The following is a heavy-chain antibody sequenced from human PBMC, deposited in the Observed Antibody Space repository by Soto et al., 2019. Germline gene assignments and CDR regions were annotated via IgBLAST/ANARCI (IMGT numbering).Heavy chain of an antibody. CDR3: TNNFV. J-gene: IGHJ4*02. V-gene: IGHV3-73*01. CDR2: VRSKTNNYAQ. CDR1: GFAFNDSA. D-gene: IGHD2-15*01. Sequence: DVQVVQSGGGLVQPGGSLKLSCAASGFAFNDSAMHWVRQASGKGLEWVARVRSKTNNYAQAYPVSVRGRFTVSRDDSMGTTYLQMNSLKNEDTAMYYCTNNFVWGQGVLVTVSS.